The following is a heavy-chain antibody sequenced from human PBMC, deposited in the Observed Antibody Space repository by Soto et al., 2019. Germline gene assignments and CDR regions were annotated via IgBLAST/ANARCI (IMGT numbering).Heavy chain of an antibody. CDR1: GFTFSTYT. CDR3: TKDRHPDGIWSFDC. CDR2: FYGGGSTST. V-gene: IGHV3-23*03. J-gene: IGHJ4*02. D-gene: IGHD3-3*01. Sequence: HPGGSLRLSCATAGFTFSTYTMSWFRQAPGKGPEWVAGFYGGGSTSTFYADSVKGRFTISRDNSRNMVFLQMNSLRAEDTAVYYCTKDRHPDGIWSFDCWGQGTRVTVSS.